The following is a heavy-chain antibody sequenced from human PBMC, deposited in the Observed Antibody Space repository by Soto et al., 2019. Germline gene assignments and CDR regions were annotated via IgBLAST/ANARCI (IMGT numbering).Heavy chain of an antibody. Sequence: QVTLKESGPVLVKPTETLTLTCTVSGFSLSNARMGVSWIRQPPGKALEWLAHIFSNDETSYSTSLKSRLTXSXDXYNSQVVLTMTTMDPVDTATYYCARIRYSSGWNFDYWGQGTLVTVSS. CDR2: IFSNDET. V-gene: IGHV2-26*01. D-gene: IGHD6-19*01. J-gene: IGHJ4*02. CDR3: ARIRYSSGWNFDY. CDR1: GFSLSNARMG.